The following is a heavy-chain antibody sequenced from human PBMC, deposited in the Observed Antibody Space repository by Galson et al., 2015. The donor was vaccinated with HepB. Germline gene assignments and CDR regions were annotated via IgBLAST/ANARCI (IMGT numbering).Heavy chain of an antibody. V-gene: IGHV3-30*18. CDR1: GFTFSNFG. CDR2: ISYDGSSQ. D-gene: IGHD2-15*01. Sequence: SLRLSCAASGFTFSNFGMHWVRQAPGKGLEWVAIISYDGSSQYYADSVKGRFTISRDNSKNTLYLQMNSLRAEDTAVYYCTKRGRSWWYFDLWGQGTLVTVSS. CDR3: TKRGRSWWYFDL. J-gene: IGHJ4*02.